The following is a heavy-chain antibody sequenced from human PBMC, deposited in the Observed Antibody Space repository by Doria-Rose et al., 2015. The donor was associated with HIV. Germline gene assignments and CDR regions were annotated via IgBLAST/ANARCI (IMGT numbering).Heavy chain of an antibody. CDR3: ARMGSYRELDY. D-gene: IGHD3-3*01. CDR2: TYYTGTS. CDR1: GSSGRLRGHY. J-gene: IGHJ4*02. V-gene: IGHV4-31*03. Sequence: TQSLTCIVFGSSGRLRGHYWNWIRQVPGKGLESLGYTYYTGTSDYSPSLKSRLNMAVDTSKNQFSLKLSFVTVADTAVYYCARMGSYRELDYWGQGALVIVSA.